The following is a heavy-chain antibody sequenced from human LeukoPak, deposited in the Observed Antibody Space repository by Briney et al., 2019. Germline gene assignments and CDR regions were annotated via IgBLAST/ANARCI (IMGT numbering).Heavy chain of an antibody. D-gene: IGHD3-10*01. CDR2: IYYSGST. V-gene: IGHV4-31*11. Sequence: SETLSLTCAVSGGSISSGGYYWSWIRQHPGKGLEWIGYIYYSGSTYYNPSLKSRVTISVDTSKNQFSLKLSSVTAADTAVYYCARWMVRGVIWYFDYWGQGTLVTVSS. J-gene: IGHJ4*02. CDR1: GGSISSGGYY. CDR3: ARWMVRGVIWYFDY.